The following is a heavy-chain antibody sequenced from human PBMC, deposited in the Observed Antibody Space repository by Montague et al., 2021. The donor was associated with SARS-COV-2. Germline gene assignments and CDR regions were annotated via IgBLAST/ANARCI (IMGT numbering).Heavy chain of an antibody. D-gene: IGHD2-2*01. CDR1: GGSFSGYY. V-gene: IGHV4-34*01. J-gene: IGHJ6*02. CDR3: TREGYQVLWSDYYYYGMDV. Sequence: SETLSLTCAVYGGSFSGYYWSWIHQPPGKGLEWIGEINHSGSTNXNPSLKSRVTISVDTSKNQFSLKLSSVTAADTAVYYCTREGYQVLWSDYYYYGMDVWGQGTTVTVSS. CDR2: INHSGST.